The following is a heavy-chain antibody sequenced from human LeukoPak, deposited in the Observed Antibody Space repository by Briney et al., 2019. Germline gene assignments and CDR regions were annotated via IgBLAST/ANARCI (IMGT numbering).Heavy chain of an antibody. Sequence: ASVKVSCKASGYTFTGYYMHWVRQAPGQGLEWMGWINPNSGGTNYAQKFQGRVTMTRDTSISTAYMELSRLRSDDTAVYYCARAPYGSGSSFDYWRQGTLVTVSS. J-gene: IGHJ4*02. D-gene: IGHD3-10*01. CDR1: GYTFTGYY. CDR3: ARAPYGSGSSFDY. CDR2: INPNSGGT. V-gene: IGHV1-2*02.